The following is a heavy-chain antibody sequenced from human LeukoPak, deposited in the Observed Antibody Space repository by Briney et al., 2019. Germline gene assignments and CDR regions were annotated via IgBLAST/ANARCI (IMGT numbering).Heavy chain of an antibody. CDR2: IIPIFGTA. D-gene: IGHD6-13*01. J-gene: IGHJ5*02. CDR1: GGTFTSYA. V-gene: IGHV1-69*01. CDR3: ARESSSWKLNWFDP. Sequence: SVKVSCKASGGTFTSYAISWVRQAPGQGLEWMGGIIPIFGTANYAQKFQGRVTITADESTSTAYMELSSLRSEDTAVYYCARESSSWKLNWFDPWGQGTLVTVSS.